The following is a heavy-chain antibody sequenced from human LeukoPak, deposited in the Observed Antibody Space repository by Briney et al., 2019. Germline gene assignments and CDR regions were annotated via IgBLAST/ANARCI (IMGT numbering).Heavy chain of an antibody. CDR1: GGSISSSNW. V-gene: IGHV4-4*02. J-gene: IGHJ4*02. CDR2: IYHSGSA. D-gene: IGHD3-22*01. CDR3: ASAGHDGIGYKVC. Sequence: SETLSVTCAVSGGSISSSNWWSWVRQPPGKGLEWIGEIYHSGSANYNPSLKSRVTISVDKSKNQFSLRPSSVTAADTAVYYCASAGHDGIGYKVCWGQGTLVTVSS.